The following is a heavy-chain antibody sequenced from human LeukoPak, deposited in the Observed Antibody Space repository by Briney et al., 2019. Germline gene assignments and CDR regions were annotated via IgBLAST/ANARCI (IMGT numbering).Heavy chain of an antibody. CDR1: GYTLTELS. Sequence: ASVKVSCKVSGYTLTELSMRWVRQAPGKGLEWMGGFDPEDGETIYAQKFQGRVTMTEDTSTDTAYMELSSLRSEDTAVYYCASASSGGSCYWSWGQGTLVTVSS. CDR2: FDPEDGET. CDR3: ASASSGGSCYWS. D-gene: IGHD2-15*01. V-gene: IGHV1-24*01. J-gene: IGHJ4*02.